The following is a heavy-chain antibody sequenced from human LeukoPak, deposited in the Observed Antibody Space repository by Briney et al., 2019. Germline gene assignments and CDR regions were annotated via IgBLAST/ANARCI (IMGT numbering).Heavy chain of an antibody. CDR1: GFTFSSYE. J-gene: IGHJ6*03. CDR2: ISSSGSTI. Sequence: GGSLRLSCAASGFTFSSYEMNWVRQAPGKGLEWVSYISSSGSTIYYADSVKGRLTISRDNAKNSLYLQMNSLRAEDTAVYYCASLYYDSSGYYQDHYYYYYMDVWGKGTTVTVSS. CDR3: ASLYYDSSGYYQDHYYYYYMDV. D-gene: IGHD3-22*01. V-gene: IGHV3-48*03.